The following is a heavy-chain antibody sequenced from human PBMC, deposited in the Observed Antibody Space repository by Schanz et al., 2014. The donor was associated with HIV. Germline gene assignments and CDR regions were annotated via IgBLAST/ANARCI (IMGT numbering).Heavy chain of an antibody. J-gene: IGHJ5*02. CDR1: GGSISSGGHY. CDR2: IYYSGNT. D-gene: IGHD2-8*02. CDR3: ASSLIIATGELFQS. Sequence: QVQLQESGPGLVKPSQTLSLTCTVSGGSISSGGHYWSWIRQHPGKGLEWIGYIYYSGNTYYNPSLNSRVTISVDTSKNQFSRRLNSVTAADTAVYYCASSLIIATGELFQSWGQGTLVTVS. V-gene: IGHV4-31*03.